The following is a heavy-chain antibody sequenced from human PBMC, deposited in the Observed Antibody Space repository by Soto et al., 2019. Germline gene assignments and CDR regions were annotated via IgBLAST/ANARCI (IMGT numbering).Heavy chain of an antibody. CDR3: AKLTTS. J-gene: IGHJ5*02. CDR2: TTSGAGT. Sequence: GGSLRLSCAASGFTFFSSAMSWVRQAPGKGLEWVSSTTSGAGTYYADSVKGRFTISRDNSKNTLYLQMNSLRVEDTAVYYCAKLTTSWGQGTLVTVSS. CDR1: GFTFFSSA. V-gene: IGHV3-23*01.